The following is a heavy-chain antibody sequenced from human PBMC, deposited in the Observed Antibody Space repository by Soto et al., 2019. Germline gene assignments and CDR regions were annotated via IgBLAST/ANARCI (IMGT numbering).Heavy chain of an antibody. D-gene: IGHD1-1*01. CDR3: AISLQLEPRFDY. J-gene: IGHJ4*01. V-gene: IGHV4-31*03. CDR2: IYYSGST. Sequence: QVQLQESGPGLVKPSQTLSLTCTVSGGSISSGGYYWSWIRQHPGKGLVWIGYIYYSGSTYYNPTLKSRVSISVDASKNQFSLKLSSVTAAATAVYYCAISLQLEPRFDYWGQGSLVTVSS. CDR1: GGSISSGGYY.